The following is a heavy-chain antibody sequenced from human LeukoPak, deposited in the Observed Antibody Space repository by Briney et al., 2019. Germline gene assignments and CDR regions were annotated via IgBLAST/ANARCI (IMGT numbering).Heavy chain of an antibody. V-gene: IGHV4-31*03. Sequence: PSETLSLTCTVSGGSISSGGYYWSWIRQHPGKGLEWIGYIYYSGSTYYNPSLKSRVTISVDTSKNQFSLKLSSVTAADTAVYYCARDKVWFGELLYANDYFDYWGQGTLVTVSS. D-gene: IGHD3-10*01. CDR1: GGSISSGGYY. CDR3: ARDKVWFGELLYANDYFDY. CDR2: IYYSGST. J-gene: IGHJ4*02.